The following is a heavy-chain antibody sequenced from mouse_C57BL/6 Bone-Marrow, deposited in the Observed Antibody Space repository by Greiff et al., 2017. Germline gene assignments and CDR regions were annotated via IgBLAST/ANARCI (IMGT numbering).Heavy chain of an antibody. D-gene: IGHD1-1*01. CDR3: ARDYYGSSWYFDY. CDR2: INPNNGGT. V-gene: IGHV1-26*01. CDR1: GYTFTDYY. Sequence: VQLQQSGPELVKPGASVKISCKASGYTFTDYYMNWVKQSHGKSLEWIGDINPNNGGTSYNQKLKGKATLTVDKSSSTAYMELRRLTSEGSSVYYCARDYYGSSWYFDYWGQGTILTVSS. J-gene: IGHJ2*01.